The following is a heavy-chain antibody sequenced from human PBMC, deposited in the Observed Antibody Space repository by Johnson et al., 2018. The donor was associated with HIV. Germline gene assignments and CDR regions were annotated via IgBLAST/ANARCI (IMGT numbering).Heavy chain of an antibody. CDR3: ARVSMLFIAADAFDI. J-gene: IGHJ3*02. D-gene: IGHD2-21*01. Sequence: QMQLVESGGGVVQPGRSMRLSCAASGLNFSDYSMHWVRQAPGKGLEWVAIISFDGGTKYYADSVKGRFTISRDNAKKSMYLQMNSLRAEDTAVYYCARVSMLFIAADAFDIWGQGTMVTVSS. V-gene: IGHV3-30*04. CDR2: ISFDGGTK. CDR1: GLNFSDYS.